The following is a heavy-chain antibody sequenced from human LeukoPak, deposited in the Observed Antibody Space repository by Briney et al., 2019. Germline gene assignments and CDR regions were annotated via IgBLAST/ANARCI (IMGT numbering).Heavy chain of an antibody. CDR1: GGTFSSYA. Sequence: ASVKVSCKASGGTFSSYAISWVRQAPGQGLEWMGGIIPIFGTANYAQKLQGRVTMTTDTSTSTAYMELRSLRSDDTAVYYCARDRSGFPSGMDVWGQGTTVTVSS. CDR2: IIPIFGTA. D-gene: IGHD3-9*01. CDR3: ARDRSGFPSGMDV. V-gene: IGHV1-69*05. J-gene: IGHJ6*02.